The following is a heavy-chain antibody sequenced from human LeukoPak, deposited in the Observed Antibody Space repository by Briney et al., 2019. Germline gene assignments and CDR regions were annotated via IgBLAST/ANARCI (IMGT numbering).Heavy chain of an antibody. CDR3: AREARVPAAFNWFDP. CDR1: GYTFTGYY. CDR2: INPNSGGT. Sequence: ASVKVSCKASGYTFTGYYMHWMRQAPGQGLEWMGWINPNSGGTNYAQKFQGRVTMTRDTSISTAYMELSRLRSDDTAVYYCAREARVPAAFNWFDPWGQGTLVTVSS. V-gene: IGHV1-2*02. J-gene: IGHJ5*02. D-gene: IGHD2-2*01.